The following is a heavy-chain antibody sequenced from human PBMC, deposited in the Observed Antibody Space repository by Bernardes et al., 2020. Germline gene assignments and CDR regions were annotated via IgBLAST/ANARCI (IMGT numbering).Heavy chain of an antibody. CDR1: GFTVRRNY. D-gene: IGHD3-22*01. Sequence: VGPLPLSCAASGFTVRRNYLRWVRQAPGKGLEWVSVIYTGGGTYYADSVKGRFTISRDNSKNTLYLQMNSLRDEDTAVYYCARASSSDYPNRWGQGTLVTV. CDR2: IYTGGGT. J-gene: IGHJ4*02. CDR3: ARASSSDYPNR. V-gene: IGHV3-53*01.